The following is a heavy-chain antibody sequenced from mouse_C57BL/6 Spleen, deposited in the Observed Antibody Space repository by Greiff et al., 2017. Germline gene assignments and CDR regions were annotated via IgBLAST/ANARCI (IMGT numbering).Heavy chain of an antibody. CDR1: GYSFTGYY. J-gene: IGHJ1*03. CDR3: ARGGTTVVATRYFDV. D-gene: IGHD1-1*01. Sequence: VQLQQSGPELVKPGASVKISCKASGYSFTGYYMNWVKQSPEKSLEWIGEINPSTGGTTYNQKFKAKATLTVDKSSSTAYMQLKSLTSEDSAVYYCARGGTTVVATRYFDVWGTGTTGTVSS. V-gene: IGHV1-42*01. CDR2: INPSTGGT.